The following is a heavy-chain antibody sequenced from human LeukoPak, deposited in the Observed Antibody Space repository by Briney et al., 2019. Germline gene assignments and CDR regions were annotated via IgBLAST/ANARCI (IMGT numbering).Heavy chain of an antibody. CDR2: ISYDGSNK. CDR1: GFTFSSYA. D-gene: IGHD5-12*01. J-gene: IGHJ4*02. CDR3: ARDNGGGYDPDYFDY. Sequence: GRSLRLSCAASGFTFSSYAMHWVRQAPGKGLEWVAVISYDGSNKYYADSVKGRFTISRDNSKNTLYLQMNSLRAEDTAVYYCARDNGGGYDPDYFDYWGQGTLVTVPS. V-gene: IGHV3-30-3*01.